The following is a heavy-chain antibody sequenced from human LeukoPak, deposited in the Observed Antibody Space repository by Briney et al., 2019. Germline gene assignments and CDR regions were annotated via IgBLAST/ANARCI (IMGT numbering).Heavy chain of an antibody. Sequence: PGGSLRLSCAASGFTFSSYAMSWVCQAPGKGLEWVAVIWYGGSNKYYADSVKGRFTISRDNSKNTLYLQMNSLRAEDTAVYYCARDRDGYNYYYFDYWGQGTLVTVSS. V-gene: IGHV3-33*08. CDR2: IWYGGSNK. J-gene: IGHJ4*02. D-gene: IGHD5-24*01. CDR1: GFTFSSYA. CDR3: ARDRDGYNYYYFDY.